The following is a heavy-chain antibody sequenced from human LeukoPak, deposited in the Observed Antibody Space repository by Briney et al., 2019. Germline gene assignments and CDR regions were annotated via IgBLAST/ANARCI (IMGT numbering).Heavy chain of an antibody. V-gene: IGHV4-59*08. CDR1: GGSISSYY. D-gene: IGHD6-13*01. Sequence: SETLSLTCTVSGGSISSYYWSWIRQPPGKGLEWIRYIYYSGSTNYNPSLKSRVTISVDTSKNQFSLKLSSVTAADTAVYYCARAAGWYYYYGMDVWGQGTTVTVSS. CDR2: IYYSGST. J-gene: IGHJ6*02. CDR3: ARAAGWYYYYGMDV.